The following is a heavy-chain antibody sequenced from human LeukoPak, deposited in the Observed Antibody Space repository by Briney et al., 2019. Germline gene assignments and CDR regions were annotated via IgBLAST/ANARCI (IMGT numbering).Heavy chain of an antibody. CDR1: GGSISSSSYY. CDR3: ARDDVITVAGPLGY. CDR2: ISSSSSTI. Sequence: ETLSLTCTVSGGSISSSSYYWGWVRQAPGKGLEWVSYISSSSSTIYYADSVKGRFTISRDNAKNSLYLQMNSLRAEDTAVYYCARDDVITVAGPLGYWGQGTLVTVSS. V-gene: IGHV3-48*01. J-gene: IGHJ4*02. D-gene: IGHD6-19*01.